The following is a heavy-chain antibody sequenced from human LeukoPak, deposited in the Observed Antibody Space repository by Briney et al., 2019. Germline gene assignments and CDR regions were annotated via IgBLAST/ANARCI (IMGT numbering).Heavy chain of an antibody. CDR3: ARAGVTWGYDY. CDR1: GFTFSNAW. V-gene: IGHV3-7*01. Sequence: GGSLRLSCAASGFTFSNAWMSWVRQAPGKGLEWVANIKPDGSEKYYVDSVKGRFTISRDNAKTSLYLQMNSLRAEDTAVYYCARAGVTWGYDYWGQGTLVTVSS. J-gene: IGHJ4*02. D-gene: IGHD2-8*01. CDR2: IKPDGSEK.